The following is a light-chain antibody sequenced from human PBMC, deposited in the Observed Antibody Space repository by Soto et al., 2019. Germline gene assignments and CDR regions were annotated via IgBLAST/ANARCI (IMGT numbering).Light chain of an antibody. J-gene: IGKJ1*01. Sequence: EIVLTQSPVTLSLSPGERATLSCRASQSVSSSYLAWYQQKPGQAPRLLIYGASSRATGIPDRFSGSGSGTDFTLTISRLEPEDFAVYYCQQYGSSPPSGTFGQGTKVDIK. CDR2: GAS. CDR3: QQYGSSPPSGT. CDR1: QSVSSSY. V-gene: IGKV3-20*01.